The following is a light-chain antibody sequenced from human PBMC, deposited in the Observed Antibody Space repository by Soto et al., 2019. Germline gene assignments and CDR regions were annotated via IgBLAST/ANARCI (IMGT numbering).Light chain of an antibody. CDR3: QQYGSTPIT. V-gene: IGKV3-20*01. CDR1: QSVGSNK. CDR2: DAS. Sequence: PGERATLSCRASQSVGSNKLAWYQQKRGEAPRFLMYDASTRATGIPDRFSGSGSGTDFTLTISRLEPEDFAVYYCQQYGSTPITFGGGTKV. J-gene: IGKJ4*01.